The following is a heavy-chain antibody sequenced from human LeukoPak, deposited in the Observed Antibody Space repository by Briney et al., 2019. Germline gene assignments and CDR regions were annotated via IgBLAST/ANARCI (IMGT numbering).Heavy chain of an antibody. V-gene: IGHV4-59*01. CDR2: IYYSGST. D-gene: IGHD3-10*01. CDR1: GGSISSSY. CDR3: ASGAYYYGSGTGWFDP. J-gene: IGHJ5*02. Sequence: ETLSLTCTVSGGSISSSYWSWIRQPPGKGLEWIGYIYYSGSTNYNPSLKSRVTISVDTSKNQFSLKLSSVTAADTAVYYCASGAYYYGSGTGWFDPWGQGTLVTVSS.